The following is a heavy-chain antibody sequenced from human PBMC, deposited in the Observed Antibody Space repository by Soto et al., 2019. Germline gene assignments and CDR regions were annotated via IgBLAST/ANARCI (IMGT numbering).Heavy chain of an antibody. Sequence: SVKVSGKASGGTFSSYAISWVRQAPGQGLEWMGGIIPIFGTANYAQKFQGRVTITADESTSTAYMELSSLRSEDTAVYYCASRYSSSPFFYYYYGMDVWGQGTTDTVSS. J-gene: IGHJ6*02. CDR2: IIPIFGTA. CDR3: ASRYSSSPFFYYYYGMDV. D-gene: IGHD6-6*01. CDR1: GGTFSSYA. V-gene: IGHV1-69*13.